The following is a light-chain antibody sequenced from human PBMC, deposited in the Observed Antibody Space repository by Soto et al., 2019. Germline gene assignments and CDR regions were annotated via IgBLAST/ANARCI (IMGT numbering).Light chain of an antibody. CDR1: SSDVGGYNY. Sequence: QSALSQPASVSGSPGQSITISCAGTSSDVGGYNYVSWYQQHPGKAPKLMISEVSNRPSGVSNRFSGSKSGNTASLTISGLQAEDEADCYCSSYTGTSTLVFGGGTKVTVL. J-gene: IGLJ3*02. CDR3: SSYTGTSTLV. CDR2: EVS. V-gene: IGLV2-14*01.